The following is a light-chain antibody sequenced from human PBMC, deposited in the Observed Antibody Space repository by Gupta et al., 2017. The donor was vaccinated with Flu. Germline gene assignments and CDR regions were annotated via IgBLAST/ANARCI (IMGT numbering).Light chain of an antibody. V-gene: IGKV1-39*01. CDR2: AAS. J-gene: IGKJ1*01. Sequence: PSSLSASVGDRVTITCRASQYINNFLNWYQQKPGKAPKLLIYAASILQRGVPSRFSGSGSGAEFTLTITNLHPEDLATYYCQQSYDVTWTFGQGTKV. CDR3: QQSYDVTWT. CDR1: QYINNF.